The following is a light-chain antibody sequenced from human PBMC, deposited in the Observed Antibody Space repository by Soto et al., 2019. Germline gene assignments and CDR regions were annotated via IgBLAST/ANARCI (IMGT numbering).Light chain of an antibody. CDR1: SSDVGGYNY. Sequence: QSALTQPASVSGSPGQSITISCTGTSSDVGGYNYVSWYQQHPGKAPKLMIYDVSNRPSGVSNRFSGSKSGNTASLTISGIQAEEEADYYCSSYTSSSWRVFGGGTKLTVL. CDR3: SSYTSSSWRV. J-gene: IGLJ2*01. CDR2: DVS. V-gene: IGLV2-14*01.